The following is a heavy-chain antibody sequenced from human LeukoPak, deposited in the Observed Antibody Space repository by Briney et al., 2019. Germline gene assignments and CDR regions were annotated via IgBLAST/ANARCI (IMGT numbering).Heavy chain of an antibody. CDR1: GFTFDDYA. Sequence: GGSLRLSCAASGFTFDDYAMHWVRQAPGKGLEWVAGISWNSGSIGYADSVQGRFTISRDTARDSLYLQMNILRAEDTAFYYCAKGAGSNWYYFDYWGQGTLVTVFS. D-gene: IGHD6-13*01. J-gene: IGHJ4*02. CDR3: AKGAGSNWYYFDY. CDR2: ISWNSGSI. V-gene: IGHV3-9*01.